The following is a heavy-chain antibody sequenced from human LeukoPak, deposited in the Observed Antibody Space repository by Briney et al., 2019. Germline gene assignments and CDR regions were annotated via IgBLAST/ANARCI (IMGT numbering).Heavy chain of an antibody. V-gene: IGHV3-49*04. J-gene: IGHJ4*02. Sequence: GGSLRLSCTASGFNFGDYAMSWVRQAPGKGLEWVGFIRSKAYGGTTEYAASVKGRFTITRDDSKSIAYLQMNSLKTEDTGVYYCTRDSRSGYSSRGGDYWGQGTLVTVSS. CDR2: IRSKAYGGTT. D-gene: IGHD6-13*01. CDR1: GFNFGDYA. CDR3: TRDSRSGYSSRGGDY.